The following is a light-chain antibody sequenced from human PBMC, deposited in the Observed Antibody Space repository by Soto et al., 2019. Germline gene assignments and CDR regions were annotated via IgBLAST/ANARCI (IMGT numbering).Light chain of an antibody. V-gene: IGLV2-14*03. CDR3: SSYTRSSIPV. Sequence: QAALTQPASVSGSPGQSITISCTGTSSDVGDNNYVSWYQQYPGKAPRFIIYDVSNRPSGHSNHFSGSKSGNTASLTISGLQAEDEADYSWSSYTRSSIPVFGGGTKVTV. J-gene: IGLJ2*01. CDR1: SSDVGDNNY. CDR2: DVS.